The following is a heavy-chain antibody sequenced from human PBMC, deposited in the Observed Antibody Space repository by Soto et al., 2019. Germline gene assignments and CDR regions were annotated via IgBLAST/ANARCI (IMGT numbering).Heavy chain of an antibody. J-gene: IGHJ4*02. V-gene: IGHV3-64*01. CDR1: GFTFSSYA. CDR2: ISSNGGST. D-gene: IGHD2-15*01. CDR3: ARDSQRYCSGGSCYSIDY. Sequence: EVQLVESGGGLVQPGGSLRLSCAASGFTFSSYAMHWVRQAPGKGLEYVSAISSNGGSTYYANSVKGRFTISRDNSKNTLYLQMGSLRAADMAVYYCARDSQRYCSGGSCYSIDYWGQGTLVTVSS.